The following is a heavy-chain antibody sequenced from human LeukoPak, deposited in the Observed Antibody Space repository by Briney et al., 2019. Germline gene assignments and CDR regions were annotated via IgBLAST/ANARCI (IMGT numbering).Heavy chain of an antibody. CDR3: AREVKYGSGPLGFAY. CDR2: IYYSGST. CDR1: GGSISSGDYY. V-gene: IGHV4-30-4*08. D-gene: IGHD3-10*01. J-gene: IGHJ4*02. Sequence: SETLSLTCTVSGGSISSGDYYWSWIRQPPGKGLEWIGYIYYSGSTYYNPSLKSRVTISVDTSKNQFSLKLSSVTAADTAVYYCAREVKYGSGPLGFAYWGQGTLVTVSS.